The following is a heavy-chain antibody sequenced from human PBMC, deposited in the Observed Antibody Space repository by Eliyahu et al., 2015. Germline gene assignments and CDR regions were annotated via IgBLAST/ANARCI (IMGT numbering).Heavy chain of an antibody. V-gene: IGHV3-48*01. Sequence: KGRFTISRDNAKNSLYLQMNSLRAEDTAVYYCARGVYSYSPNDAFDIWGQGTMVTVSP. J-gene: IGHJ3*02. CDR3: ARGVYSYSPNDAFDI. D-gene: IGHD5-18*01.